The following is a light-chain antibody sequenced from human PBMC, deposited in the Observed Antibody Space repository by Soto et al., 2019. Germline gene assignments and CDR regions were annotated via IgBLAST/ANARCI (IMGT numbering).Light chain of an antibody. J-gene: IGKJ1*01. CDR1: QSISSW. Sequence: QTKQSPSALSATVEDRDTIPCRASQSISSWLAWYQQKPGKAPKLLIYDASSLESGVPSRFSGSGSGTEFTLTISSLQPDDFAPYYCQQSNIYSRPFAQGTKVAI. V-gene: IGKV1-5*01. CDR2: DAS. CDR3: QQSNIYSRP.